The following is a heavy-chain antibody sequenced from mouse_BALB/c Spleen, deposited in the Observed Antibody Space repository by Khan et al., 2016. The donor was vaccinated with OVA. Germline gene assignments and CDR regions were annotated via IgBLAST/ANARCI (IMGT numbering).Heavy chain of an antibody. Sequence: QVQLQQSGAELVRPGVSVKLSCKGSGYTFTDFAMHWVKQSHAKSLEWIGVISTYYGDATYNQTFKGKATMTVDKSSSQAYMELARLTSDDSASYYCARGSGNSRFAYWGQGTLVTVSA. D-gene: IGHD1-3*01. V-gene: IGHV1S137*01. CDR1: GYTFTDFA. CDR3: ARGSGNSRFAY. J-gene: IGHJ3*01. CDR2: ISTYYGDA.